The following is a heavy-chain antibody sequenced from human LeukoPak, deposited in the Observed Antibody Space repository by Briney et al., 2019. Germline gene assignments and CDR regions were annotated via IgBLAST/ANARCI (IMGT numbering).Heavy chain of an antibody. V-gene: IGHV3-48*04. D-gene: IGHD6-13*01. CDR1: GFTFSAYP. CDR3: ARDMTITGADDY. CDR2: ISGGGDII. J-gene: IGHJ4*02. Sequence: GGSLRLSCTASGFTFSAYPMTWVRQAPGKGLEWVSYISGGGDIIYYADSVKGRFTISRDNAKNSLYPQMDSLRAEDTAIYYCARDMTITGADDYWGQGTLVTVSS.